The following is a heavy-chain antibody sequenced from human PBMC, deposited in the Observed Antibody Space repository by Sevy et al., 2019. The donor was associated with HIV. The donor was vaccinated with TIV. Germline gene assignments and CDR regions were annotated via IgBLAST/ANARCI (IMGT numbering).Heavy chain of an antibody. CDR3: ARLERGPNYYYYMDV. CDR1: GGSISSSSYY. V-gene: IGHV4-39*01. J-gene: IGHJ6*03. CDR2: IYFSGST. Sequence: SETLSLTCTVSGGSISSSSYYWGWIRQPPGKGLEWIGSIYFSGSTYYNPSLKSRVTISVDTSNNQFSLKLSAVTAADTAVYYCARLERGPNYYYYMDVWGKGTTVTVS.